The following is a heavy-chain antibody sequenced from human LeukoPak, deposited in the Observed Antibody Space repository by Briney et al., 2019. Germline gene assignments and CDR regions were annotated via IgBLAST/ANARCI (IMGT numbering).Heavy chain of an antibody. D-gene: IGHD3-9*01. CDR3: ATVLVGYNWFDP. CDR2: IIPIFGAV. J-gene: IGHJ5*02. CDR1: GGTFSNYP. V-gene: IGHV1-69*06. Sequence: SVKVSCKASGGTFSNYPITWVRQAPGQGLEWMGGIIPIFGAVNYAQKFQGRVTMTEDTSTDTAYMELSSLRSEDTAVYYCATVLVGYNWFDPWGQGTLVTVSS.